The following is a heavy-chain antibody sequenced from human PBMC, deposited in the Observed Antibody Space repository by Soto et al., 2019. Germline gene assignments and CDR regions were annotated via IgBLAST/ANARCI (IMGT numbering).Heavy chain of an antibody. CDR2: INAGNGNT. D-gene: IGHD6-6*01. CDR1: GYTFTSYA. J-gene: IGHJ5*02. V-gene: IGHV1-3*01. CDR3: ARDVPRIAARGVWFDP. Sequence: ASVKVSCKASGYTFTSYAMHWVRQAPGQRLEWMGWINAGNGNTKYSQKLQGRVTITRDTSASTAYMELSSLRSEDTAVYYCARDVPRIAARGVWFDPWGQGTMVTVSS.